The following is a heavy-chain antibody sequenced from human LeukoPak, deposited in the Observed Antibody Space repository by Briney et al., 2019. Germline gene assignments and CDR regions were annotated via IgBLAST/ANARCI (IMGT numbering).Heavy chain of an antibody. CDR3: AHSLPIVATMGYYFDY. J-gene: IGHJ4*02. Sequence: SGPTLVNPPQTLTLTCTISGFSLSTSGVGVGWIRQPPGKALEWLALIYWDDDKRYSPSLKSRLTITKDTSKNQVVLTMTNMDPVDTATYYCAHSLPIVATMGYYFDYWGQGTLVTVSS. D-gene: IGHD5-12*01. CDR2: IYWDDDK. V-gene: IGHV2-5*02. CDR1: GFSLSTSGVG.